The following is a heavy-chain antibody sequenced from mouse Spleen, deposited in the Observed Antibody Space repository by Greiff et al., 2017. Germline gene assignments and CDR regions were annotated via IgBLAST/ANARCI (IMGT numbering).Heavy chain of an antibody. D-gene: IGHD2-2*01. J-gene: IGHJ1*01. Sequence: VQLQQSGAELVRPGASVTLSCKASGYTFTDYEMHWVKQTPVHGLEWIGAIDPETGGTAYNQKFKGKAILTADKSSSTAYMELRSLTSEDSAVYYCTRGIYYGYPCVWGAGTTVTVSS. CDR1: GYTFTDYE. CDR3: TRGIYYGYPCV. V-gene: IGHV1-15*01. CDR2: IDPETGGT.